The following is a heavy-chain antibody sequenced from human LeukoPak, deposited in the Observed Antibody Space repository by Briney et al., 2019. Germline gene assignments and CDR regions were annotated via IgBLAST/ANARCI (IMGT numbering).Heavy chain of an antibody. V-gene: IGHV1-69*01. CDR3: ARAFPNYDSSGYFYYYFDY. D-gene: IGHD3-22*01. CDR2: IIPIFGTA. J-gene: IGHJ4*02. Sequence: SVKVSCKASGGTFSSYAISWVRQAPGQGLEWMGGIIPIFGTANYAQEFQGRVTITADESTSTAYMELSSLRSEDTAVYYCARAFPNYDSSGYFYYYFDYWGQGTLVTVS. CDR1: GGTFSSYA.